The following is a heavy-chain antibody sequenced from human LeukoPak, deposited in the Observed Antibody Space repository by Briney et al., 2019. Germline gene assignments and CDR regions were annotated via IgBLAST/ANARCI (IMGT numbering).Heavy chain of an antibody. CDR1: GGSISSGSYY. V-gene: IGHV4-61*02. J-gene: IGHJ5*02. CDR2: IYTSGST. D-gene: IGHD6-13*01. Sequence: ETSETLSLTCTVSGGSISSGSYYWSWIRQPAGKGLEWIGRIYTSGSTNYNPSLKSRVTISVDTSKNQFSLKLSSVTAADTAVYYCARQRDSSRRWFDPWGQGTLVTVSS. CDR3: ARQRDSSRRWFDP.